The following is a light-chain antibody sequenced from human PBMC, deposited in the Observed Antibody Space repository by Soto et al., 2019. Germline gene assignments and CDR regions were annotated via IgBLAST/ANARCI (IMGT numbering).Light chain of an antibody. CDR2: SNY. V-gene: IGLV1-44*01. CDR1: SSNIGSNS. CDR3: AAWDDSLNGFV. J-gene: IGLJ1*01. Sequence: QAVVTQPPSASGTPGQRVTISCSGSSSNIGSNSVNWYQHLPGTAPKLLIYSNYQRPSGVPDRFSGSKSGTSASLAISGLQSEDEADYYCAAWDDSLNGFVFGTGTKLTVL.